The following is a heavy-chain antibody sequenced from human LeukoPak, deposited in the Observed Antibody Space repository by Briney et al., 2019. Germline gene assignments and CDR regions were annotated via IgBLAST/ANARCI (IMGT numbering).Heavy chain of an antibody. V-gene: IGHV3-23*01. J-gene: IGHJ4*02. CDR2: IFGSGGSA. D-gene: IGHD6-19*01. Sequence: GGSLGLSCTASGFTFSSYAMYWVRQAPGKGLEWVSGIFGSGGSAHYADSVKGRFTISRDNSKNTVYLQMNSLRAEDTAVYYCGKTTTGYSSGRYPAWPVDYWGQGTLVTVSS. CDR3: GKTTTGYSSGRYPAWPVDY. CDR1: GFTFSSYA.